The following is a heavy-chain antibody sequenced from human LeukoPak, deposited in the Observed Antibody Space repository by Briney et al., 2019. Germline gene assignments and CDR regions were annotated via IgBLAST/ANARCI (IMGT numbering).Heavy chain of an antibody. Sequence: GSLRLSCAASGFSFSTSWMNWLRQAPGKGLEWVANISPGGRETYYVDSVTGRFTVSRDNAKNSLYLQMNSLRADDTAVYYCARVSLMIDFDYWGQGSLVTVSS. V-gene: IGHV3-7*01. CDR2: ISPGGRET. J-gene: IGHJ4*02. CDR3: ARVSLMIDFDY. CDR1: GFSFSTSW. D-gene: IGHD3-16*01.